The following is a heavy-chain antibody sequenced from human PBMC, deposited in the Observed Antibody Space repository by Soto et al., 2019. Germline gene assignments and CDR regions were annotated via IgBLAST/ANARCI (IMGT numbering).Heavy chain of an antibody. CDR2: AHSSGGT. CDR1: GVLVSSGDYF. V-gene: IGHV4-39*02. D-gene: IGHD1-26*01. J-gene: IGHJ4*02. CDR3: AKLKVGATRATDVDS. Sequence: QLKESGPGLVKPSETLSLTCNVSGVLVSSGDYFWGWIRQPPGKGLEWIGSAHSSGGTYYKPSLKALLTISVDKSKNNFSLRLNSVTAADTGVYYCAKLKVGATRATDVDSWGQGKLVSVSS.